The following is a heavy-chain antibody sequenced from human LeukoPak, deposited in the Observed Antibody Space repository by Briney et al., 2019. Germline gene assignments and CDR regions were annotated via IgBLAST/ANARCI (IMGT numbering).Heavy chain of an antibody. CDR3: ARVAEDYGDYNDDY. Sequence: PGGSLRLSCAASGFTFSSYSMNWVRQAPGKGLEWVSSISSSSSCIYYADSVKGRFTISRDNAKNSLYLQMNSLRAEDTAVYYCARVAEDYGDYNDDYWGQGTLVTVSS. CDR1: GFTFSSYS. D-gene: IGHD4-17*01. V-gene: IGHV3-21*01. J-gene: IGHJ4*02. CDR2: ISSSSSCI.